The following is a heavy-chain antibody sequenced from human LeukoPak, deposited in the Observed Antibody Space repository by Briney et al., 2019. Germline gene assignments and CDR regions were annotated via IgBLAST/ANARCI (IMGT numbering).Heavy chain of an antibody. D-gene: IGHD6-13*01. CDR3: ARGLVDYGYSSSWYVG. Sequence: ASVKISCKASGYTFTSYYMHWVRQAPGQGLEWMGIINPSGGSTSYAQKFQGRVTMTRDMSTSTVYMELSSLRSEDTAVYYCARGLVDYGYSSSWYVGWGQGTLVTVSS. V-gene: IGHV1-46*01. J-gene: IGHJ4*02. CDR1: GYTFTSYY. CDR2: INPSGGST.